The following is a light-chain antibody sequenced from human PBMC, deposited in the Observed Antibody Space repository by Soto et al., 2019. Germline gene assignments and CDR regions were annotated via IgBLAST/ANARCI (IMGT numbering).Light chain of an antibody. J-gene: IGLJ1*01. CDR2: SNN. CDR1: SSNIGSNY. Sequence: QSVLTQPPSASGTPGQRVTISCSGSSSNIGSNYVYWYQQLPGTAPKLLIYSNNQWHSGVPDRFSGSKSGTSASLAISGLRSEDEADYYCAAWDDSLSGYVFGTGTKVTVL. CDR3: AAWDDSLSGYV. V-gene: IGLV1-47*02.